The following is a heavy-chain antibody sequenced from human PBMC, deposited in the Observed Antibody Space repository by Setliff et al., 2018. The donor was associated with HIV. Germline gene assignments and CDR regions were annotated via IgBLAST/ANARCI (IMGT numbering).Heavy chain of an antibody. D-gene: IGHD3-10*01. J-gene: IGHJ6*03. CDR3: ARAMNHYGSGTFEYYYYMDV. Sequence: SVKVSCKASGGAFSSYALSWVRQAPGQGLEWMGGIIPIFGTANYAQKFQGRVTITTDESTSTAYMELSSLRSEDTAVYYCARAMNHYGSGTFEYYYYMDVWGKGTTVTVSS. CDR1: GGAFSSYA. CDR2: IIPIFGTA. V-gene: IGHV1-69*05.